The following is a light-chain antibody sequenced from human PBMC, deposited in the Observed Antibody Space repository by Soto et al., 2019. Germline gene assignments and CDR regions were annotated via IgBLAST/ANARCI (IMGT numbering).Light chain of an antibody. CDR1: QSVSGSH. CDR2: GAS. CDR3: QLYAGSPGT. V-gene: IGKV3-20*01. Sequence: EIVLTQSPDTLSLSPGERVTLSCSASQSVSGSHLAWYQHKPGQAPRLLMFGASSRATGIPDRFSGSGSGTDFTLTINRLEPEDFAVYYCQLYAGSPGTFGQGTKVDIK. J-gene: IGKJ1*01.